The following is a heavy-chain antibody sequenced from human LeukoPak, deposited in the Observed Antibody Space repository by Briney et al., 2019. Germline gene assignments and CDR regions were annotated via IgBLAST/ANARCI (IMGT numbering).Heavy chain of an antibody. J-gene: IGHJ5*02. CDR3: VAREA. Sequence: GGSLRLSCAASGFTVSDAWMHWVRQAPGGGLEWVGRIKSKPDGGTTDYAAPVKGRFTISRDESESALNLQMSSLTTDDTAVYYCVAREAWGQGTLVTVSS. V-gene: IGHV3-15*01. CDR2: IKSKPDGGTT. CDR1: GFTVSDAW.